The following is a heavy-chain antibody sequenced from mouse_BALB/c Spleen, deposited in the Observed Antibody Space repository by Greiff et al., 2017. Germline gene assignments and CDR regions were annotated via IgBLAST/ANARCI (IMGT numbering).Heavy chain of an antibody. V-gene: IGHV1S137*01. Sequence: VKLQESGAELVRPGVSVKISCKGSGYTFTDYAMHWVKQSHAKSLEWIGVISTYYGDASYNQKFKGKATLTVDKSSSTAYMELRSLTSEDSAVYYCARRPYGYAMDYWGQGTSVTVSS. CDR2: ISTYYGDA. CDR3: ARRPYGYAMDY. J-gene: IGHJ4*01. CDR1: GYTFTDYA. D-gene: IGHD1-1*01.